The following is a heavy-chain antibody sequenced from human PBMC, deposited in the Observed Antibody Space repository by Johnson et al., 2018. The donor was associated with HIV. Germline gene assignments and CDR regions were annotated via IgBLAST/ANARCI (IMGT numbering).Heavy chain of an antibody. Sequence: VQLVESGGGVVQPGRSLRLSCAASGFTFSSYAMHWVRQAPGKGLEWVAVISYDGSNKYYADSVKGRFTISRDNSKTTLYLQMNSLRAEDTAVYYCARDESSRLQLTGNDAFDIWGKGTMVTVSS. D-gene: IGHD6-13*01. V-gene: IGHV3-30*04. CDR1: GFTFSSYA. CDR3: ARDESSRLQLTGNDAFDI. CDR2: ISYDGSNK. J-gene: IGHJ3*02.